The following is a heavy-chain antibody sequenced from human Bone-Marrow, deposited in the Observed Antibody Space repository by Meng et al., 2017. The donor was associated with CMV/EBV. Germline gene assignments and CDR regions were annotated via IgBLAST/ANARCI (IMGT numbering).Heavy chain of an antibody. J-gene: IGHJ6*02. Sequence: SVKGSCKASGGTFSSYAISWVRQAPGQGLEWMGGIIPIFGTANYAQKFQGRVTITTDESTSTAYMELSSLRSEDTAVYYCGHQLLFGFYYYYCGMDVWGQGTTVSVSS. V-gene: IGHV1-69*05. CDR2: IIPIFGTA. D-gene: IGHD2-2*01. CDR3: GHQLLFGFYYYYCGMDV. CDR1: GGTFSSYA.